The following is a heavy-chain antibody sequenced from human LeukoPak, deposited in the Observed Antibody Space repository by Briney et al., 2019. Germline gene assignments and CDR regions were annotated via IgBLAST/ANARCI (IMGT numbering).Heavy chain of an antibody. J-gene: IGHJ4*02. D-gene: IGHD3-10*01. V-gene: IGHV4-34*01. CDR3: ARQAYGSGCNKFDY. Sequence: PSETLSLTCAVYGGSFSGYYWSWIRQPPGKGLEWIGEINHSGSTNYNPSLKSRVTISVDTSKNQFSLKLSSVTAADTAVYYCARQAYGSGCNKFDYWGQGTLVTVSS. CDR1: GGSFSGYY. CDR2: INHSGST.